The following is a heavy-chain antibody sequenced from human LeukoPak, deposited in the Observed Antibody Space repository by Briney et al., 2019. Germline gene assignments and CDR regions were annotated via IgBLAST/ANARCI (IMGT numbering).Heavy chain of an antibody. CDR1: GFTFSSYW. D-gene: IGHD4-17*01. V-gene: IGHV3-7*03. J-gene: IGHJ4*02. Sequence: GRSLRLSCAASGFTFSSYWMSWVRQAPGKGLEWVANIKQDGSEKYYVDSVKGRFTISRDNAKNSLYLQMNSLRAEDTAVYYCAKASYGDYTFDYWGQGTLVTVSS. CDR3: AKASYGDYTFDY. CDR2: IKQDGSEK.